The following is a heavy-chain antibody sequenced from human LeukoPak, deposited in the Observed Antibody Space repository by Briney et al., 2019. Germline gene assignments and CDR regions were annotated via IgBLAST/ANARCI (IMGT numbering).Heavy chain of an antibody. D-gene: IGHD3-22*01. Sequence: GRSLRHSCAASGFTLRSYGMHGVRQAPGKGLEGVAVIYYDGSNKYYADSLKGRFTISRDNSKNPLYLQMNSLRAKDTAVYYCAKDGVYYDSSGYCHCPFFDYWGQGTLVTVSS. CDR1: GFTLRSYG. J-gene: IGHJ4*02. CDR3: AKDGVYYDSSGYCHCPFFDY. CDR2: IYYDGSNK. V-gene: IGHV3-30*18.